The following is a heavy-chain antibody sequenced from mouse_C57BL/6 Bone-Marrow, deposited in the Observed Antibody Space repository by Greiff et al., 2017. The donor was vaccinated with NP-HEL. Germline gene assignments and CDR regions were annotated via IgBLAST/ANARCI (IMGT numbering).Heavy chain of an antibody. CDR3: ARRGGDWYFDV. CDR2: INPNNGGT. D-gene: IGHD1-1*02. CDR1: GYTFTDYY. V-gene: IGHV1-26*01. Sequence: EVKLQQSGPELVKPGASVKISCKASGYTFTDYYMNWVKQSHGKSLEWIGDINPNNGGTSYNQKFKGKATLTVDKSSSTAYMELRSLTSEDSAVYYCARRGGDWYFDVWGTGTTVTVSS. J-gene: IGHJ1*03.